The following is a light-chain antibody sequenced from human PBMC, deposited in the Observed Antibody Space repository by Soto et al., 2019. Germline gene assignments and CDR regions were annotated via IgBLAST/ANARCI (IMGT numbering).Light chain of an antibody. CDR2: DAS. Sequence: EIVMTQSPATPSVSPGERATLSCRASQSVSSNLAWYQQKPGQTPRLLIYDASTRATDIPARFSGSGSGTDFTLTISSLLSEDFAVYYCHQYYKWPLTFGGGTKVDIK. J-gene: IGKJ4*01. CDR1: QSVSSN. V-gene: IGKV3-15*01. CDR3: HQYYKWPLT.